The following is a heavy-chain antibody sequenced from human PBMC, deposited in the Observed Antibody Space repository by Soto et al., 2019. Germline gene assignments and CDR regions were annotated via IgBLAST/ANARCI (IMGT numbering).Heavy chain of an antibody. V-gene: IGHV3-23*01. CDR3: AKDRSHIVVVVAASYFDY. D-gene: IGHD2-15*01. CDR2: ISGSGGST. CDR1: GFTFSSYA. Sequence: EVQLLESGGGLVQPGGSLRLSCAASGFTFSSYAMSWVRQAPGKGLEWVSAISGSGGSTYYADSVKGRFTISRDNSKNTLYRQMSSLRAEDTAVYYCAKDRSHIVVVVAASYFDYWGQGTLVTVSS. J-gene: IGHJ4*02.